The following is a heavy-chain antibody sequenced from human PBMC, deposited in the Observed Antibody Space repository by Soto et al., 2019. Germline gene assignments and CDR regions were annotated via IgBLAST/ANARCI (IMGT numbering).Heavy chain of an antibody. Sequence: PSETLSLTCTVSGGSMISYYWSWIRQPPGKGLEWIGSIYYSGSTYYNPSLKSRVTISVDTSKNQFSLKLSSVTAADTAVYYCARRHYRSGSGSYFFWFDPWGQGTLVTVSS. V-gene: IGHV4-59*01. CDR3: ARRHYRSGSGSYFFWFDP. CDR2: IYYSGST. D-gene: IGHD3-10*01. CDR1: GGSMISYY. J-gene: IGHJ5*02.